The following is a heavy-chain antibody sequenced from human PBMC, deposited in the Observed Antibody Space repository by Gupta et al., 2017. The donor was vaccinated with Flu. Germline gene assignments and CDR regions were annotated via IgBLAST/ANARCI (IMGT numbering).Heavy chain of an antibody. Sequence: QVQLQESGPGLVKPSQTLSLTCTVSGGSISSGGYYWSWFRQHPGKGLEWIGYIDYSGSTYYNPSLKSRVTISVDTSKNQFSLKLSSVTAADTAVYYCARATYSSSWYIGGAFDIWGQGTMVTVSS. D-gene: IGHD6-13*01. CDR1: GGSISSGGYY. CDR2: IDYSGST. CDR3: ARATYSSSWYIGGAFDI. V-gene: IGHV4-31*03. J-gene: IGHJ3*02.